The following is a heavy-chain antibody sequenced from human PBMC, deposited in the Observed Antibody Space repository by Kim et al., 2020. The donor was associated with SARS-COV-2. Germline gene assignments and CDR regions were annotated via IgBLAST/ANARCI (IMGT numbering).Heavy chain of an antibody. D-gene: IGHD3-10*01. CDR2: INTSGGST. J-gene: IGHJ3*02. CDR3: ASPGITMVRGDNAYAFDI. V-gene: IGHV1-46*01. CDR1: GYTFTSYY. Sequence: ASVKVSCKASGYTFTSYYMHWVRQAPGQGLEWMGIINTSGGSTSYAQKFQGRVTMTRDTSTSTVYMELSSLRSEDTAVYYCASPGITMVRGDNAYAFDIWGQGTMVTLSS.